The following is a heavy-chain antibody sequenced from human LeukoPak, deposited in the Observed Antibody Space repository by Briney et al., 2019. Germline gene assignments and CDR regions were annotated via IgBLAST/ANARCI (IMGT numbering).Heavy chain of an antibody. V-gene: IGHV4-39*01. CDR1: GGSISSSSYY. Sequence: PSETLSLTCTVSGGSISSSSYYWRWICQPPGKVLGWMGSISYTGSTSCNPSLKSRVTISIDTSKNQLSLKLSSVTAADTAVYYCARGVPSATYFDCWGQGTLATVSS. J-gene: IGHJ4*02. D-gene: IGHD2-2*01. CDR2: ISYTGST. CDR3: ARGVPSATYFDC.